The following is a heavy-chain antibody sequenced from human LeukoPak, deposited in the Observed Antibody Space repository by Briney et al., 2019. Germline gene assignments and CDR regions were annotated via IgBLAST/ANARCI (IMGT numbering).Heavy chain of an antibody. Sequence: GGSLRLSCAASGFTFSIHGMNWVRQPPGKGLEWVSGIGPSGVITYYADSVKGRFTISRDNYKSTVYLQMNSLRADDTAVYYCAKDDAWLQFDDWGQGTLVTVSS. V-gene: IGHV3-23*01. CDR1: GFTFSIHG. J-gene: IGHJ5*02. D-gene: IGHD6-19*01. CDR2: IGPSGVIT. CDR3: AKDDAWLQFDD.